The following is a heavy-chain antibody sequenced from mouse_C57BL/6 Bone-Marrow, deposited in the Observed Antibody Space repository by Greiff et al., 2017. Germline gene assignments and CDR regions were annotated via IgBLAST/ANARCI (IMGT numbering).Heavy chain of an antibody. D-gene: IGHD2-4*01. CDR1: GYTFTNYW. CDR3: ARSYDYDDYTMDY. CDR2: MHPNGGSP. Sequence: QVQLQQPGAELVKPGASVKLSCKASGYTFTNYWMHWVKQRPGQGLEWIGMMHPNGGSPDYNEKFKSEATLSVEKSSRTAYMERSSLTAEDSDVYYCARSYDYDDYTMDYWGQGTSVTVSS. J-gene: IGHJ4*01. V-gene: IGHV1-64*01.